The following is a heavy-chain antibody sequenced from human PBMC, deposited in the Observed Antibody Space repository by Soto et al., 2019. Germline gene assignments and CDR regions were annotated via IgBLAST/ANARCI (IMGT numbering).Heavy chain of an antibody. Sequence: ASVKVSCKASGGTFSSYTISWVRQAPGQGLEWMGRIIPILGIANYAQKFQGRVTITADKSTSTAYMELSSLRSEDTAVYYCARDAGTSGYDFQFDYWGQGTLVTVSS. J-gene: IGHJ4*02. CDR2: IIPILGIA. CDR1: GGTFSSYT. D-gene: IGHD5-12*01. CDR3: ARDAGTSGYDFQFDY. V-gene: IGHV1-69*04.